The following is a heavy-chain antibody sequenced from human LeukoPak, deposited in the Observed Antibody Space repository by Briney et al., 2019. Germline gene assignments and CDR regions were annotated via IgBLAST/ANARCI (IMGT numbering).Heavy chain of an antibody. D-gene: IGHD2-15*01. CDR1: GGSISSGDYY. V-gene: IGHV4-30-4*08. CDR3: ARYSGSQNGFDP. CDR2: IYYSGST. Sequence: SQTLSLTCTVSGGSISSGDYYWSWIRQPPGKGLEWIGYIYYSGSTYYNPSLKSRVTISVDTSKNQFSLKLSSVTAADTAVYYCARYSGSQNGFDPWGQGTLVTASS. J-gene: IGHJ5*02.